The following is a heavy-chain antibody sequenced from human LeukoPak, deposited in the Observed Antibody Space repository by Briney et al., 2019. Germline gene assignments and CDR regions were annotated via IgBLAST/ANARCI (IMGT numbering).Heavy chain of an antibody. CDR3: ARDGWISGGYFDC. CDR2: IYTSGST. V-gene: IGHV4-4*07. D-gene: IGHD5-12*01. J-gene: IGHJ4*02. Sequence: PSETLSLTCTVSGGSISSYYWSWIRQPAGKGLEWIGRIYTSGSTNYNPSLKSRVTISVDKSKNQFSLKLSSVTAADTAVYYCARDGWISGGYFDCWGQGTLVTVSS. CDR1: GGSISSYY.